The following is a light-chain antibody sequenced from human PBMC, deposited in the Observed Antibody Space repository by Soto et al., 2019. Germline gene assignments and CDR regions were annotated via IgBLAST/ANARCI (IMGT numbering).Light chain of an antibody. CDR2: AAS. CDR3: LQDYNYPLT. CDR1: QAIRND. J-gene: IGKJ4*01. Sequence: IQLTQSPSSLSASVVDRVTITCLASQAIRNDLGLYQQKSGKAPKRLIYAASSLQSGVPSRFIGSRSGTAFTLTISSLQPEDFATYYCLQDYNYPLTFGGATTVDIK. V-gene: IGKV1-6*01.